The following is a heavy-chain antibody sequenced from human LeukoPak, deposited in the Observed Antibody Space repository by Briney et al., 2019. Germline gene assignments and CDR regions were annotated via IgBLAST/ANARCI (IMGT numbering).Heavy chain of an antibody. J-gene: IGHJ6*02. CDR3: ASLLSLMRGYYYYGMDV. D-gene: IGHD3-16*01. Sequence: SETLSLTCTVSGGSISSGDYYWSWIRQPPGKGLEWIGYIYYSGSTYYNPSLKSRVTISVDTSKNQFSLKLSSVTAADTAVYYCASLLSLMRGYYYYGMDVWGQGTTVTVSS. CDR1: GGSISSGDYY. CDR2: IYYSGST. V-gene: IGHV4-30-4*01.